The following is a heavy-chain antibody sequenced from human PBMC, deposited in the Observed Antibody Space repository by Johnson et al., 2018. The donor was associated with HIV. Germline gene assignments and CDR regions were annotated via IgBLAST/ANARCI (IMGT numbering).Heavy chain of an antibody. CDR1: GFSFSDYY. CDR3: ARLKDDYGDSVAFDI. J-gene: IGHJ3*02. Sequence: QVQLVESGGDLVKPGGSLRLSCAASGFSFSDYYLSWIRQAPGKGLEWVAVISYDGSNKYYADSVKGRFTISRDNSKNTLYLQMNSLRAEDTAVYYCARLKDDYGDSVAFDIWGQGTMVTVSS. V-gene: IGHV3-30-3*01. CDR2: ISYDGSNK. D-gene: IGHD4-17*01.